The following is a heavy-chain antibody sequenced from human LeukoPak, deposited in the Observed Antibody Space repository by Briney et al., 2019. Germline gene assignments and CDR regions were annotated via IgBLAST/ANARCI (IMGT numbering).Heavy chain of an antibody. CDR1: GFTFSSYS. V-gene: IGHV3-21*01. Sequence: GGSLRLSCAASGFTFSSYSMNWVRQAPGKGPEWVSSISSSSSYIYYADSVKGRFTISRDNAKNSLYLQMNSLRAEDTAVYYCARDFGFGIGYWGQGTLVTVSS. CDR3: ARDFGFGIGY. J-gene: IGHJ4*02. CDR2: ISSSSSYI. D-gene: IGHD1-14*01.